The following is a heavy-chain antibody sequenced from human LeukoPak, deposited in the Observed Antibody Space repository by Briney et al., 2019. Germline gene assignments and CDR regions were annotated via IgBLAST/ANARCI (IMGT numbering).Heavy chain of an antibody. V-gene: IGHV4-39*07. Sequence: SETQSLTCTVSGGSISSRSYYWGWIRQLPGKGLEWIGSIYYSGSTYYNPSLKSRVTISVDTSKNQFSLKLSSVTAADTAVYYCARVPTGWFDPWGQGTLVTVSS. CDR2: IYYSGST. D-gene: IGHD1-14*01. CDR3: ARVPTGWFDP. CDR1: GGSISSRSYY. J-gene: IGHJ5*02.